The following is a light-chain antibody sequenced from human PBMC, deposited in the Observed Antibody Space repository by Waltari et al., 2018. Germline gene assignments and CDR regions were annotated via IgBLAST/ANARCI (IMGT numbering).Light chain of an antibody. CDR2: EVS. CDR3: SSYAGSLYV. V-gene: IGLV2-8*01. CDR1: SSDVGGYKY. J-gene: IGLJ1*01. Sequence: QSALTQPPSASGSPGQSVTISCTGTSSDVGGYKYVSWYQQHPGKAPKLMIYEVSKRPSGVPDRFSGSKSGNTASLTVSGLQAEDEADYYCSSYAGSLYVFGTGTK.